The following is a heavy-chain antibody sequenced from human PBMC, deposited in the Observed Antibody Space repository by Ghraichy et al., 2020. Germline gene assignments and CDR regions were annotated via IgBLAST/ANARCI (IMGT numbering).Heavy chain of an antibody. CDR1: GGSFSGYY. D-gene: IGHD3-3*01. J-gene: IGHJ6*02. Sequence: TLSLTCAVYGGSFSGYYWSWIRQPPGKGLEWIGEINHSGSTNYNPSLKSRVTISVDTSKNQFSLKLSSVTAADTAVYYCARGWRGITIFGMDVWGQGTTVTVSS. CDR2: INHSGST. CDR3: ARGWRGITIFGMDV. V-gene: IGHV4-34*01.